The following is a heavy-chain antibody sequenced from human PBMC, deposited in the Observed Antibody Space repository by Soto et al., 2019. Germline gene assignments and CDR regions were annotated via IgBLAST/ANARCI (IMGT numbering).Heavy chain of an antibody. V-gene: IGHV5-51*01. CDR2: IYDGDSDT. Sequence: HGESLKISCKGSGYSFTNYWIGWVRQMPGKGLEWMGIIYDGDSDTRYSPSFQGQVTISADKSISTAYLQWSSLKASDTAIYYCARHLNSPMVTAYYGMDVWGQGTTVTVSS. D-gene: IGHD5-18*01. CDR3: ARHLNSPMVTAYYGMDV. CDR1: GYSFTNYW. J-gene: IGHJ6*02.